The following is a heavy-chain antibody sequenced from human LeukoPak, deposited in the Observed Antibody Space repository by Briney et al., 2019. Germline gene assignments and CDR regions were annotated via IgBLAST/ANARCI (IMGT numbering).Heavy chain of an antibody. CDR2: IYYSGST. CDR3: ARALAPYCSGGSCYPSIFDY. J-gene: IGHJ4*02. Sequence: SETLSLTCTVSGGSISSSSYYWGWIRQPPGKGLEWIGSIYYSGSTYYNPSLKSRVTISVDTSKNQFSLKLSSVTAADMAVYYCARALAPYCSGGSCYPSIFDYWGQGTLVTVSS. V-gene: IGHV4-39*07. CDR1: GGSISSSSYY. D-gene: IGHD2-15*01.